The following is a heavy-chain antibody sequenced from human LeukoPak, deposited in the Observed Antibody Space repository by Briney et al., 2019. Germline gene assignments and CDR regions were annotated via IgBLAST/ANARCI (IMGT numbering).Heavy chain of an antibody. V-gene: IGHV1-8*01. CDR1: GYTFTSYD. J-gene: IGHJ4*02. CDR2: MNPNSGNT. Sequence: ASVKVSCKASGYTFTSYDINWVRQATGQGLEWMGWMNPNSGNTGYAQKFQGRVTMTRNTSISTAYMELSSLRSEDTAVYYCARWAYDFWSGYYPHFDYWGQGTLVTVSS. CDR3: ARWAYDFWSGYYPHFDY. D-gene: IGHD3-3*01.